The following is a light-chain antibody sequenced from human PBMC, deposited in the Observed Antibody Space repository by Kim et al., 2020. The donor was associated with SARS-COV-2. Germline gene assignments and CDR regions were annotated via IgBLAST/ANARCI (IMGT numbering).Light chain of an antibody. CDR3: QELNTYPRVT. J-gene: IGKJ5*01. Sequence: SVGDRVTISCRASQGIGSYLAWYQQKPGKAPKLLIYAASTLQSGVPSRFSGSGSGTEFTLTISSLQPEEFATYYCQELNTYPRVTFGQGTRLEIK. V-gene: IGKV1-9*01. CDR1: QGIGSY. CDR2: AAS.